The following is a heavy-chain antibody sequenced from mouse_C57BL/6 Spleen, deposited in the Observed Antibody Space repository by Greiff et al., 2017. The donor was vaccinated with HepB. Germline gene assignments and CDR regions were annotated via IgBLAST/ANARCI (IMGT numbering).Heavy chain of an antibody. V-gene: IGHV1-69*01. CDR1: GYTFTSYW. Sequence: VQLQQPGAELVMPGASVKLSCKASGYTFTSYWMHWVKQRPGQGLEWIGEIDPSDSYTNYNQKFKGKSTLTVDKSSSTAYMQLSSLTSEDSAVYYCAREGSYDKVYYFDYWGQGTTLTVSS. CDR3: AREGSYDKVYYFDY. J-gene: IGHJ2*01. D-gene: IGHD2-3*01. CDR2: IDPSDSYT.